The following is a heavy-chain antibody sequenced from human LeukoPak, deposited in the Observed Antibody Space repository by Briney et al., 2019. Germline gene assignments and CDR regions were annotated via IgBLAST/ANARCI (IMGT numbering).Heavy chain of an antibody. J-gene: IGHJ4*02. CDR1: GYTLTSYD. CDR2: MNPNSGNT. D-gene: IGHD3-22*01. V-gene: IGHV1-8*01. Sequence: ASVKVSCKASGYTLTSYDINWVRQATGQGLEWMGWMNPNSGNTGYAQKFQGRVTMTRNTSISTAYMELSSLRSEDTAVYYCARGPVSYYDSSGPDSWGQGTLVTVSS. CDR3: ARGPVSYYDSSGPDS.